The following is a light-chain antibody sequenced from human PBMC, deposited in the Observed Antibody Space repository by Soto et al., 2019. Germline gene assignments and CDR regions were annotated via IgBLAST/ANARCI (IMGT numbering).Light chain of an antibody. V-gene: IGKV1-33*01. CDR3: QQYDNLPIT. Sequence: DIQMTQSPSSLSASVGDRVTITCQARQDISIYLNWYQQKPGKAPKLLIYDASNLETGVPSRFSGSGSGTDFTFTISSLQPEDSATYYCQQYDNLPITFGQGKRLEIK. CDR1: QDISIY. J-gene: IGKJ5*01. CDR2: DAS.